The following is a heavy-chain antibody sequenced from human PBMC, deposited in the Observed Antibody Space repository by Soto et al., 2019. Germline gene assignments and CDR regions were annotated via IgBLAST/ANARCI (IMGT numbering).Heavy chain of an antibody. V-gene: IGHV4-59*08. J-gene: IGHJ5*02. Sequence: PSETLSLTCTVSGGTISSYYWSWIRQPPGNGLEWIGYIYYSGSTNYNPSLKSRVTISVDTSKNQFSLKLSSVTAADTAVYYCARAKAPLYSSSWYWFDPWGQGTLVTVSS. D-gene: IGHD6-13*01. CDR3: ARAKAPLYSSSWYWFDP. CDR1: GGTISSYY. CDR2: IYYSGST.